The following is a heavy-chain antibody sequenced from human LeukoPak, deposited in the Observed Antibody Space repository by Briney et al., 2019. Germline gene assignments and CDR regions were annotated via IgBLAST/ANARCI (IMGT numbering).Heavy chain of an antibody. D-gene: IGHD6-19*01. CDR1: GDSISSYY. Sequence: NPSETLSLTYIVSGDSISSYYWSWIRQPPGKGLEWIGYISYSGSTNYNPSLKSRVTISVDTSKNQFSLNLTSVTAADTAMYYCARWSLHSSGWYFDYWGQGTLVTVSS. CDR2: ISYSGST. V-gene: IGHV4-59*01. CDR3: ARWSLHSSGWYFDY. J-gene: IGHJ4*02.